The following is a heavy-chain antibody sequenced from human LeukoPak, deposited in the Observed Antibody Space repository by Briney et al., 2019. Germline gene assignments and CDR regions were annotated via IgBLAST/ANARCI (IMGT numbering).Heavy chain of an antibody. CDR3: ASSARYYDSSDYYLDY. J-gene: IGHJ4*02. D-gene: IGHD3-22*01. CDR2: ISYDGSNK. Sequence: GGTLRLSCAASGFTFSSYGMNWVRQAPGKGLEWVAVISYDGSNKYYADSVKGRFTISRDNSKNTLYLQMNSLRAEDTAVYYCASSARYYDSSDYYLDYWGQGTLVTVSS. V-gene: IGHV3-30*03. CDR1: GFTFSSYG.